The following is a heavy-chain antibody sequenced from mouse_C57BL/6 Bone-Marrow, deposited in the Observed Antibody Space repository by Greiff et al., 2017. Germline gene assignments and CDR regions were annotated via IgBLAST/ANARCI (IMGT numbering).Heavy chain of an antibody. Sequence: QVQLQQSGAELARPGASVKMSCKASGYTFTSYTMHWVKQRPGQGLEWIGYINPSSGYTKYNQKFKDKATLTADKSSSTAYMQLSSLTSEDSAVYDCARLGGNYDFDYWGQGTTLTVSS. V-gene: IGHV1-4*01. CDR1: GYTFTSYT. D-gene: IGHD2-1*01. J-gene: IGHJ2*01. CDR3: ARLGGNYDFDY. CDR2: INPSSGYT.